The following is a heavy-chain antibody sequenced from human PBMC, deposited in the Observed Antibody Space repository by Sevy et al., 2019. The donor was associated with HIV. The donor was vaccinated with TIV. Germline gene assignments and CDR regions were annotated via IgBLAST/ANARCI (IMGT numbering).Heavy chain of an antibody. J-gene: IGHJ4*02. CDR1: GYTLTELS. D-gene: IGHD1-20*01. Sequence: ASVKVSCKVSGYTLTELSMHWVRQPPGRGLEWVGGFDQEDGEIVYAQKFQGRVTMTEDTSTHTAYMDLSSLRSEDTAVYYCATGVGNIWNFDYWGQGTVVTVSS. V-gene: IGHV1-24*01. CDR2: FDQEDGEI. CDR3: ATGVGNIWNFDY.